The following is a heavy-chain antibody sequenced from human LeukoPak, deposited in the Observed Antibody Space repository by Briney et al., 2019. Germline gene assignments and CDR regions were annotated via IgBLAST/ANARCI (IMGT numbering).Heavy chain of an antibody. J-gene: IGHJ3*02. CDR1: GGTFSSYA. CDR2: IIPIFGTA. D-gene: IGHD6-13*01. CDR3: ARVIAAAGTENDAFDI. Sequence: SVKVSCKASGGTFSSYAISWVRQAPGQGLEWMGGIIPIFGTANYAQKFQGRVTMTRDMSTSTVYMELSSLRSEDTAVYYCARVIAAAGTENDAFDIWGQGTMVTVSS. V-gene: IGHV1-69*05.